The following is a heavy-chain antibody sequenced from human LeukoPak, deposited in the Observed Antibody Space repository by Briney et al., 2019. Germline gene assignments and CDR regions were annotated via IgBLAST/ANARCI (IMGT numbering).Heavy chain of an antibody. V-gene: IGHV3-23*01. CDR1: GFTFSSYA. J-gene: IGHJ4*02. D-gene: IGHD6-13*01. Sequence: GGSLRLSCAASGFTFSSYAMSWVRQAPGKGLEWDSAISGSGGSTYYADSVKGRFTISRDNSKNTLYLQMNSLRAEDTAVYYCAKAHSSSWYGGDYWGQGTLVTVSS. CDR2: ISGSGGST. CDR3: AKAHSSSWYGGDY.